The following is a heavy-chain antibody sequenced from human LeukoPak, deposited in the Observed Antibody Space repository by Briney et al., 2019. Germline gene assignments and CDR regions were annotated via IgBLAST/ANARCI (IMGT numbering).Heavy chain of an antibody. V-gene: IGHV4-34*01. CDR2: INHSGST. CDR3: ARSSPRGP. D-gene: IGHD5/OR15-5a*01. CDR1: GVSFSGYY. J-gene: IGHJ5*02. Sequence: SETLSLTCAVYGVSFSGYYWSWIRQPPGKGLEWIGEINHSGSTNYNPSLKSRVTISVDTSKNQFSLKLSSVTAADTAAYYCARSSPRGPWGQGTLVTVSS.